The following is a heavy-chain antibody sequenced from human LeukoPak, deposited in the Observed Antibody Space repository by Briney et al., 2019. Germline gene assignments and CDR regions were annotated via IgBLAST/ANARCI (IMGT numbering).Heavy chain of an antibody. Sequence: SVKVSCKASGGTFSSYAISWVRQAPRQGLEWMGGIIPIFGTANYAQKFQGRVTITTDESTSTAYMELSSLRSEDTAVYYCAIIAAAGPIDYWGQGTLVTVSS. CDR2: IIPIFGTA. CDR3: AIIAAAGPIDY. J-gene: IGHJ4*02. V-gene: IGHV1-69*05. CDR1: GGTFSSYA. D-gene: IGHD6-25*01.